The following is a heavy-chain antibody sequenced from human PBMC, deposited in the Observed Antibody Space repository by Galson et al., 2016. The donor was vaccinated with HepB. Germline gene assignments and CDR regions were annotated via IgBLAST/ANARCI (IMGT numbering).Heavy chain of an antibody. Sequence: SETLSLTCTVSGGSISYSNYYWGWVRQPPGTGLEWIGGIYYTGKTYYNPSLKSRVTISVDTSKNQFSLKLSSVTATDTAIYYCARPMFSDYYTLFHYWGQGIL. J-gene: IGHJ4*02. CDR1: GGSISYSNYY. CDR3: ARPMFSDYYTLFHY. D-gene: IGHD5/OR15-5a*01. CDR2: IYYTGKT. V-gene: IGHV4-39*01.